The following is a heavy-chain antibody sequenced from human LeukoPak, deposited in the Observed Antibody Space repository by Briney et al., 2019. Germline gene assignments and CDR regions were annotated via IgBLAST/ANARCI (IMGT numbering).Heavy chain of an antibody. V-gene: IGHV3-7*02. CDR2: INEDGSGT. CDR1: GFTFSNYW. CDR3: ARGSWAPIDY. Sequence: PGGSLRLSCAASGFTFSNYWMTWFRQAPGKGLEWVANINEDGSGTYYVDSVKGRFSISRDNVKNSLYLQMNSLRAEDTAVYYCARGSWAPIDYWGQGTLVTVSS. J-gene: IGHJ4*02. D-gene: IGHD1-26*01.